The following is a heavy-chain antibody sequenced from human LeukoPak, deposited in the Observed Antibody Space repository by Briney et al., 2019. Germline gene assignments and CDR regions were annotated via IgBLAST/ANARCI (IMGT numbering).Heavy chain of an antibody. CDR3: ARASDYGGNSCFDY. V-gene: IGHV4-30-2*01. J-gene: IGHJ4*02. CDR1: GGSISSGGYS. Sequence: SETLSLTCAVSGGSISSGGYSWSWIRQPPGKGLEWIGYIYHSGSTYYNPSLKSRVTISVDRSKNQFSLKLSSVTAADTAVYYCARASDYGGNSCFDYWGQGTLVTVS. D-gene: IGHD4-23*01. CDR2: IYHSGST.